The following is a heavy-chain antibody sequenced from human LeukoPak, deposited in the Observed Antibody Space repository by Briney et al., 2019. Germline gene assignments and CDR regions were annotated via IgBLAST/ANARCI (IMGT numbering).Heavy chain of an antibody. J-gene: IGHJ4*02. V-gene: IGHV4-34*01. D-gene: IGHD3-22*01. CDR3: ASPDYYDSSGPY. Sequence: SETLSLTCGVYGGSFSGHYWSWIRQSPGKGLEFIGEINHSATTNYNPSLKSRATISVDTSRNHFSLQLNSVTAADAAVYYCASPDYYDSSGPYWGQGTLVTVSS. CDR1: GGSFSGHY. CDR2: INHSATT.